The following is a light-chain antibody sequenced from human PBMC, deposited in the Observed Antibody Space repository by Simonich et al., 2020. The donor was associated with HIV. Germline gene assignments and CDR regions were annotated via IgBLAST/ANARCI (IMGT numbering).Light chain of an antibody. CDR3: QQYYSTPLT. Sequence: DIMMTQSPDSLAVSLGERATINCKSSQSLLYSSNNKNYLAWYQQKPGQPPKLLIYWASTRESGVPDRVSGSGSGTDFTLTISSLQAEDVAVYYCQQYYSTPLTFGGGTKVEIK. V-gene: IGKV4-1*01. J-gene: IGKJ4*01. CDR2: WAS. CDR1: QSLLYSSNNKNY.